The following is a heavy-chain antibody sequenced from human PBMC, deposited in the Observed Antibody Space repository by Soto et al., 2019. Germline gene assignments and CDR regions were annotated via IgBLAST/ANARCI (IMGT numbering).Heavy chain of an antibody. CDR3: ARAQSPYGSGNRYVYQFLGLGV. J-gene: IGHJ6*02. CDR1: GFTFSTYW. V-gene: IGHV3-7*01. CDR2: IERDGSDT. D-gene: IGHD3-10*01. Sequence: GGSLRLSCAASGFTFSTYWMHWVRQAPGKGLEWVANIERDGSDTYYVDSVKGRFSISRDNVRKSLFLQMNNLRAEDMAIYYCARAQSPYGSGNRYVYQFLGLGVWGQGTTVTVSS.